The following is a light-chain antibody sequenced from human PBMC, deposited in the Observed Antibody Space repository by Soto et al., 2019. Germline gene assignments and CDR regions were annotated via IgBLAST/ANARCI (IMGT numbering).Light chain of an antibody. Sequence: DIQMTQSPSTLSASVGDRVAITCRASQSISIWLAWYQQKPGKAPKLLIYKASSLESGVPSRFSGSGSGTEFTLTISSLQPDDFATYYCQQYNDYSWKFVQGTKVEIK. V-gene: IGKV1-5*03. J-gene: IGKJ1*01. CDR3: QQYNDYSWK. CDR1: QSISIW. CDR2: KAS.